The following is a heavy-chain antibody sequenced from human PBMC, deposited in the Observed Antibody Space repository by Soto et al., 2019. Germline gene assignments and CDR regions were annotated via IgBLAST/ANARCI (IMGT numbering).Heavy chain of an antibody. CDR1: GYKPSTWHNFTSYW. J-gene: IGHJ6*02. CDR3: ARTAAAGKYYYGVDV. V-gene: IGHV5-51*01. CDR2: IYPGDSDT. Sequence: GESLKISCKGSGYKPSTWHNFTSYWIAWVRQMPGKGLEWMGIIYPGDSDTRYSPSFQGQVTISADKSISTAYLQWSSLKASDTAIYYCARTAAAGKYYYGVDVWGQGTTVTVSS. D-gene: IGHD6-13*01.